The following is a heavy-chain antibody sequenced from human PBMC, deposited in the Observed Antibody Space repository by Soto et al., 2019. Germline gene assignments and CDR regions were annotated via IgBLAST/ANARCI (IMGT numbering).Heavy chain of an antibody. CDR3: AKEGGTYYYGSGSYGMDV. D-gene: IGHD3-10*01. Sequence: QVQLVESGGGVVQPGRSLRLSCAASGFTFSSYGMHWVRQAPGKGLDWVAVISYDGSNKYYADSVKGRFTISRANSQHTLYLQMNCLRAEDTAVYYWAKEGGTYYYGSGSYGMDVWCHGTTVTVSS. CDR1: GFTFSSYG. V-gene: IGHV3-30*18. J-gene: IGHJ6*02. CDR2: ISYDGSNK.